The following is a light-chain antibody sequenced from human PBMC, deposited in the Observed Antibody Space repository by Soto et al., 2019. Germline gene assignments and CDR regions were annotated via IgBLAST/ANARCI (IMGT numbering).Light chain of an antibody. CDR1: SNDVGSYNL. Sequence: QSALTQPASVSGSPGQSITIACTGTSNDVGSYNLVSWYQQHPGKAPKLLIYEGSKRPSGVSNRLSGSKSGNTASLTISGLQAEDEADYYCSSYAGSTNSVVFGGGTKLTVL. J-gene: IGLJ2*01. V-gene: IGLV2-23*01. CDR2: EGS. CDR3: SSYAGSTNSVV.